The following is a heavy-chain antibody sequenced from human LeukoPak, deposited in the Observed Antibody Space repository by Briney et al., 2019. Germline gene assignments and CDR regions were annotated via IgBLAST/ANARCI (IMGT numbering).Heavy chain of an antibody. D-gene: IGHD3-10*01. Sequence: SETLSLTCAVYGGSFSGYYWSWIRQPPGKGLEWIGEINHSGSTNYNPSLKSRVTISVDTSKNQFSLKLSSVTAADTAVYCCASRHYYGSGSYPFKPFDYWGQGTLVTVSS. V-gene: IGHV4-34*01. CDR2: INHSGST. CDR3: ASRHYYGSGSYPFKPFDY. CDR1: GGSFSGYY. J-gene: IGHJ4*02.